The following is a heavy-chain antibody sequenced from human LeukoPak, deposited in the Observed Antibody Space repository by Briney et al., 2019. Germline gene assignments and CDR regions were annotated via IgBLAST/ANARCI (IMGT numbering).Heavy chain of an antibody. Sequence: GASVKVSCKASGGTFSSYAISWVRQAPGQGLEWMGRIIPILGIANYAQKFQGRVTITADKSTSTAYMELSSLRSEDTAVYYCARDRGGSIQLWLVYWGQGTLVTVSS. V-gene: IGHV1-69*04. D-gene: IGHD5-18*01. J-gene: IGHJ4*02. CDR2: IIPILGIA. CDR1: GGTFSSYA. CDR3: ARDRGGSIQLWLVY.